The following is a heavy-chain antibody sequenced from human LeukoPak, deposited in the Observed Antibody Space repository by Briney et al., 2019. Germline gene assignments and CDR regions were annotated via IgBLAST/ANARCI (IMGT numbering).Heavy chain of an antibody. Sequence: GGSLRLSCAASGFTFSNAWMSWVRQAPGKGLEWVGRIKSKTDGGTTDYAAPVRGRFTISRDDSKTTLYLQMNSLKTEDTAVYYCTTDVNYYDRSGYYYFDYWGQGTLVTVSS. CDR2: IKSKTDGGTT. J-gene: IGHJ4*02. D-gene: IGHD3-22*01. V-gene: IGHV3-15*01. CDR1: GFTFSNAW. CDR3: TTDVNYYDRSGYYYFDY.